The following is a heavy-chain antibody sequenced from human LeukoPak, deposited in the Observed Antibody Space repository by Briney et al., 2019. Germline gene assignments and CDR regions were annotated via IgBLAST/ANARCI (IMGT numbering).Heavy chain of an antibody. Sequence: SETLSLTCTVSGGSISSSSYYWGWIRQPPGKGLEWTGTIYYSGSTYYNPSLMSRLTISVDTSKNQFSLRLSSVTAADTAVYYCARLVGTYCSSTTCYARSYFDYWGQGTLVTVSS. D-gene: IGHD2-2*01. CDR1: GGSISSSSYY. V-gene: IGHV4-39*01. CDR2: IYYSGST. J-gene: IGHJ4*02. CDR3: ARLVGTYCSSTTCYARSYFDY.